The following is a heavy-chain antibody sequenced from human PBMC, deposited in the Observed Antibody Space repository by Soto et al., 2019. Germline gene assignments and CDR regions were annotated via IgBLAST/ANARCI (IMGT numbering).Heavy chain of an antibody. J-gene: IGHJ6*02. V-gene: IGHV3-64D*08. CDR1: GFTFSSYA. CDR2: ISSNGGST. D-gene: IGHD3-22*01. CDR3: VKSKGVVVISSLPGGMDV. Sequence: GGSLRLSCSASGFTFSSYAMHWVRQAPGKGLEYVSAISSNGGSTYYADSVKGRFTISRDNSKNTLYLQMSSLRAEDTAVYYCVKSKGVVVISSLPGGMDVWGQGTTVTVSS.